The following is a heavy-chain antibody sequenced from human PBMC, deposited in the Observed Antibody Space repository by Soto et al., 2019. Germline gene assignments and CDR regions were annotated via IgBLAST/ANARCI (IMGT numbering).Heavy chain of an antibody. J-gene: IGHJ1*01. D-gene: IGHD3-10*01. CDR2: ISAYNGDT. CDR3: ARAKKESGSYFAGY. CDR1: GYTFSNYG. V-gene: IGHV1-18*01. Sequence: QVQLVQSGTEVKKPGASVKVSCKASGYTFSNYGISWVRQAPGQGLEWMGWISAYNGDTHYAQKFQGRVTMSTDTPTSSAYVELRSLSSDDAAVYYCARAKKESGSYFAGYWGQGAPVTVAS.